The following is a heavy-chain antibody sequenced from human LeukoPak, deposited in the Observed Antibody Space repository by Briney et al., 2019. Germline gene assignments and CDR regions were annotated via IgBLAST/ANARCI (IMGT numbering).Heavy chain of an antibody. D-gene: IGHD3-3*01. CDR1: GGSISSSSYY. Sequence: PSETLSLTCTVSGGSISSSSYYWGWIRQPPGKGLEWIGSIYYSGSTYYNPSLKSRVTIYVDTSKNQFSLKLSSVTAADTAVYYCAKGKLRFLEWHTSSSPYYSYYYMDVWGKGTTVTVSS. J-gene: IGHJ6*03. CDR3: AKGKLRFLEWHTSSSPYYSYYYMDV. V-gene: IGHV4-39*01. CDR2: IYYSGST.